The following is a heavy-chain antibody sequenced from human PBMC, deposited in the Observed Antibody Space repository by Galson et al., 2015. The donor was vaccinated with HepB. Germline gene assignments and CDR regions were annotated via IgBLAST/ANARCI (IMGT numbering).Heavy chain of an antibody. CDR1: GGTFSSSV. Sequence: SVTVSCKASGGTFSSSVISWVRQAPGQGLEWMGGIIPMFDTANYARRFQGRVTITADKSTSTVHMDLSSLRSDDTAVYYCAATYYPDSSGHPPLFDYYYYGMDGWGQGTAVTVSS. CDR2: IIPMFDTA. D-gene: IGHD3-22*01. V-gene: IGHV1-69*06. CDR3: AATYYPDSSGHPPLFDYYYYGMDG. J-gene: IGHJ6*02.